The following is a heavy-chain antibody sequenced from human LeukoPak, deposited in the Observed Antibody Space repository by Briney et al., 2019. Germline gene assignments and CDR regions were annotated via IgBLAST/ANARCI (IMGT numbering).Heavy chain of an antibody. CDR2: IKSKTDGGTT. CDR1: GFTVSSNY. Sequence: GGSLRLSCAASGFTVSSNYMSWVRQAPGKGLGWVGHIKSKTDGGTTDYAAPVKGRFTISRDDSKNTLYLQMNSLKTEDTAVYYCTRQQLVCDYWGQGTLVTVSS. J-gene: IGHJ4*02. CDR3: TRQQLVCDY. V-gene: IGHV3-15*05. D-gene: IGHD6-13*01.